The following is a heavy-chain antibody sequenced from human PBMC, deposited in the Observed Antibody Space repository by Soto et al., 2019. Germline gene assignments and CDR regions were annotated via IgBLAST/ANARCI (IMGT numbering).Heavy chain of an antibody. Sequence: PGWSLRLSCAASGFTFSSYSMNWVRQAPGKGLEWVSSISSSSSYIYYADPVKGRFTISRDNAKNTLYLQMNSLRAEDTAVYFCARQRSHNSGSFDYWSQGTLVTVSS. J-gene: IGHJ4*02. D-gene: IGHD6-19*01. V-gene: IGHV3-21*04. CDR3: ARQRSHNSGSFDY. CDR2: ISSSSSYI. CDR1: GFTFSSYS.